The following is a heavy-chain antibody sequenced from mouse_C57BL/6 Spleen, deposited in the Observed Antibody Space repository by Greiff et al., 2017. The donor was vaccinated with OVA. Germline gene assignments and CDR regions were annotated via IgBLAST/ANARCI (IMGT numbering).Heavy chain of an antibody. CDR1: GYAFSSSW. CDR3: ASSDDYDFDY. V-gene: IGHV1-82*01. J-gene: IGHJ2*01. CDR2: IYPGDGDT. Sequence: QVQLQQSGPELVKPGASVKISCKASGYAFSSSWMNWVKQRPGKGLEWIGRIYPGDGDTNYNGKFKGKATLTADKSSSTAYMQLSSLTSEDSAVYFYASSDDYDFDYWGQGTTLTVAS. D-gene: IGHD2-4*01.